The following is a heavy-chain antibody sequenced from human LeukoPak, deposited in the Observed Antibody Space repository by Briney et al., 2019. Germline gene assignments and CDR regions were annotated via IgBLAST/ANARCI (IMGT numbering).Heavy chain of an antibody. CDR1: GFTVSSNY. CDR3: AGTDYGDYSTGYYGMDV. CDR2: IYSGGST. D-gene: IGHD4-17*01. V-gene: IGHV3-66*01. Sequence: GGPLRLSCAASGFTVSSNYMSWVRQAPGKGLEWVSVIYSGGSTYYAGSVKGRFTISRDNSKNTLYLQMNSLRAEDTAVYYCAGTDYGDYSTGYYGMDVWGQGTTVTVSS. J-gene: IGHJ6*02.